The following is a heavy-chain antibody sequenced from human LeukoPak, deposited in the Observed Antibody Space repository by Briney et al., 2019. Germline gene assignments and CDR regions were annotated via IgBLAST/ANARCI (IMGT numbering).Heavy chain of an antibody. V-gene: IGHV3-66*01. CDR1: GFTVSSNY. CDR2: IYSGGST. J-gene: IGHJ4*02. CDR3: ARARGSGSYYLFSDPDHFDY. D-gene: IGHD3-10*01. Sequence: QAGGSLRLSCAASGFTVSSNYMSWVRQAPGKGLEWVSVIYSGGSTYYADSVKGRFTISRDNSKNTLYLQMNSLRAEDTAVYYCARARGSGSYYLFSDPDHFDYWGQGTLVTVSS.